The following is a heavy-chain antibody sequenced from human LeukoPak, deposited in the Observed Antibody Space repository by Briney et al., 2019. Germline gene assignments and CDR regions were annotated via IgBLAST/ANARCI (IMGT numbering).Heavy chain of an antibody. Sequence: SETLSLTCTVSGVSISGYDWSWIRQPAGKGLEWIGRIYTSGSTTCNPSLKSRVNMSVGTSKKQFALKLSSLTAAETAVYYCARERDSCAYFDYWGQGTMVTVSS. D-gene: IGHD2-15*01. CDR1: GVSISGYD. J-gene: IGHJ4*02. CDR2: IYTSGST. CDR3: ARERDSCAYFDY. V-gene: IGHV4-4*07.